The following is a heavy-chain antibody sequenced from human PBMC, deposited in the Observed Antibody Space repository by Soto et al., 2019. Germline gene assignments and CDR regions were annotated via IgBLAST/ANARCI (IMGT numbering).Heavy chain of an antibody. CDR3: AKTTVIVSYYYGMDV. CDR2: ISGSGGST. V-gene: IGHV3-23*01. J-gene: IGHJ6*02. D-gene: IGHD4-17*01. CDR1: GFTFRNYA. Sequence: EVQLLESGGGWVQPGGFLRLSCAASGFTFRNYAMSWVRQAPGKGLEWVSTISGSGGSTYYADSVKGRFTISRDNSQNTLYLQMNSLRAEDTAVYYCAKTTVIVSYYYGMDVWGQGTTVTVSS.